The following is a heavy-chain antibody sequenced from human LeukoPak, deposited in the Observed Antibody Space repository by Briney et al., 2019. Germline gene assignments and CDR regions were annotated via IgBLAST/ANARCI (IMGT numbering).Heavy chain of an antibody. Sequence: SETLSLTCAVYGGSFSGYYWSWIRQPPGKGLEWIGEINHSGSTNYNPSLKSRVTISVDTSKNQFSLKLSSVTAADTAVYYCARGRGIYDYVWGSYRYTADFDYWGQGTLVTVSS. CDR1: GGSFSGYY. D-gene: IGHD3-16*02. J-gene: IGHJ4*02. CDR3: ARGRGIYDYVWGSYRYTADFDY. V-gene: IGHV4-34*01. CDR2: INHSGST.